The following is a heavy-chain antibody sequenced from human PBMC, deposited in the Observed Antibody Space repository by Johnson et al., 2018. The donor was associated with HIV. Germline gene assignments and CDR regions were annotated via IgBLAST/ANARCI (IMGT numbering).Heavy chain of an antibody. CDR1: GFTFDDYA. V-gene: IGHV3-9*01. D-gene: IGHD4-17*01. Sequence: VQLVESGGGLVQPGRSLRLSCAASGFTFDDYAMHWVRQAPGKGLEWVSGISWNSGSIGYADSVKGRFTISRDNAKNSLYLQMNSLRAEDTAMYYCVRDGLHQLVDYGDYIDRIWAVGAMNGFDFWGQGTMVIVSS. CDR3: VRDGLHQLVDYGDYIDRIWAVGAMNGFDF. CDR2: ISWNSGSI. J-gene: IGHJ3*01.